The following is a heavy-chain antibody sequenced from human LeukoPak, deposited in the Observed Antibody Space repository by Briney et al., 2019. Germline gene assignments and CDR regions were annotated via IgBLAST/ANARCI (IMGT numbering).Heavy chain of an antibody. Sequence: SETLSLTCTVSGGSISRYSWSWIRQPAGKGLERIGRMHTSGSTNYNPSLKSRVIMSVDTSKNQFSLKLSSVTAADTAVYYCARESQYSWNDFGWFDSWGQGTLVTVSS. CDR1: GGSISRYS. D-gene: IGHD1-1*01. V-gene: IGHV4-4*07. CDR2: MHTSGST. J-gene: IGHJ5*01. CDR3: ARESQYSWNDFGWFDS.